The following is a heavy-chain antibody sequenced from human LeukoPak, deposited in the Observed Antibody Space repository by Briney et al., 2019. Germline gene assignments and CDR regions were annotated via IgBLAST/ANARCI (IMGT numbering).Heavy chain of an antibody. Sequence: PGGSLRLSCAASGFTFSDYEMNWIRQTPGKGLEWISYISRSGRIIYYADSVKGRFTISRDNAKNSVYLQMSSLRVEDTAVYFCARDPYSEGANFDFRGQGTLVTVSS. D-gene: IGHD1-26*01. CDR3: ARDPYSEGANFDF. CDR1: GFTFSDYE. J-gene: IGHJ4*02. CDR2: ISRSGRII. V-gene: IGHV3-48*03.